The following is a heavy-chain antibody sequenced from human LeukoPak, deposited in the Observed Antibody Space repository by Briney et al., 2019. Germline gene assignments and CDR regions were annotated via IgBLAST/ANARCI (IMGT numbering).Heavy chain of an antibody. V-gene: IGHV1-8*01. D-gene: IGHD4-17*01. J-gene: IGHJ6*02. CDR1: GYTFTSYD. CDR3: ARGGDYGDYLSYYYYYGMDV. CDR2: MNPNSGNT. Sequence: ASVKVPCKASGYTFTSYDINWVRQATGQGLEWMGWMNPNSGNTGYAQKFQGRVTMTRNTSISTAYMELSSLRSEDTAVYYCARGGDYGDYLSYYYYYGMDVWGQGTTVTVSS.